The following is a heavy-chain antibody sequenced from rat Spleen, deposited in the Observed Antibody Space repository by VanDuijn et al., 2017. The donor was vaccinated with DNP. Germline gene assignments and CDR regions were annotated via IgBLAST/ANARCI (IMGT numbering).Heavy chain of an antibody. D-gene: IGHD1-10*01. CDR3: AKNNNYYVMDA. J-gene: IGHJ4*01. Sequence: EVQLVESGGGLVQPGRSLKLSCAASGFTFSNFGIHWIRQAPTKGLAWVASISPSGGTTYYRDSVKGRFTISRDNAKSTLYLQMDSLRSEDTATYYCAKNNNYYVMDAWGQGASVTVSS. V-gene: IGHV5-19*01. CDR2: ISPSGGTT. CDR1: GFTFSNFG.